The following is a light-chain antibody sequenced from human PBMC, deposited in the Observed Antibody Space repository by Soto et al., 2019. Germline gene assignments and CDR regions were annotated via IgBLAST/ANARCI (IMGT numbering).Light chain of an antibody. CDR2: LEGSGSY. CDR1: SGHSSYI. Sequence: QSVLTQSSSASASVGSSVKLTCTLSSGHSSYIIAWHQQQPGKAPRYLMKLEGSGSYNKGSGVPDRFSGSSAAADRYLTISKLQFEYEADYYCETWDSNTRNWVFGGGTQPTVL. CDR3: ETWDSNTRNWV. V-gene: IGLV4-60*02. J-gene: IGLJ3*02.